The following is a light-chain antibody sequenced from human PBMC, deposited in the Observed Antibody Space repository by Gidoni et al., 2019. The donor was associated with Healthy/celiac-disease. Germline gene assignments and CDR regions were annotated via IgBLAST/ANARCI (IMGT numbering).Light chain of an antibody. Sequence: DIVMTQPPLSLSVTPGQPASISCKSSQSLLHSDGKTYLYWYLQKPGQSPQLLIYAVSSRFSGVPDRFSGSGSGTDFTLKISRVEAEDVGVYYCMQGIHLPITFGQGTRLEIK. V-gene: IGKV2-29*02. J-gene: IGKJ5*01. CDR2: AVS. CDR1: QSLLHSDGKTY. CDR3: MQGIHLPIT.